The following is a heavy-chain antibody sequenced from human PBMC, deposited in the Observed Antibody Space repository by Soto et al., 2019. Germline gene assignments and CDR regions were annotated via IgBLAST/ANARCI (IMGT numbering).Heavy chain of an antibody. J-gene: IGHJ6*02. V-gene: IGHV3-21*01. CDR3: PREDIVVVPAAMQIRIEAAGTAAEGYYYDYGMDV. Sequence: GWSLRLSCAASGFTFSSYSMNWVRQAPGKGLEWVSSISSSSSYIYYADSVKGRFTISRDNAKNSLYLQMNSLRAEDTAVYYCPREDIVVVPAAMQIRIEAAGTAAEGYYYDYGMDVWGQGTTVTVS. CDR2: ISSSSSYI. D-gene: IGHD2-2*01. CDR1: GFTFSSYS.